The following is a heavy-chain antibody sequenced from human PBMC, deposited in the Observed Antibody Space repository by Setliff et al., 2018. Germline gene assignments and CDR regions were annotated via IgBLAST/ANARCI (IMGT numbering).Heavy chain of an antibody. V-gene: IGHV4-31*03. J-gene: IGHJ3*02. CDR3: ARVALVVVIRNAFDI. Sequence: PSETLSLTCTVSGGSISSGGYYWSWIRQHPGKGLEWIGSIYYSGRTYYNPSLKSRVTISVDTSKNQFSLKLSSVTAADTAVYYCARVALVVVIRNAFDIWGQGTMVTVSS. D-gene: IGHD2-21*01. CDR1: GGSISSGGYY. CDR2: IYYSGRT.